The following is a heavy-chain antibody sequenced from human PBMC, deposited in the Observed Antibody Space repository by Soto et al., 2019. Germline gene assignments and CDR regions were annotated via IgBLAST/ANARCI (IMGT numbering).Heavy chain of an antibody. Sequence: PGEALKISCKGSGYTFTNYWIVWVRQIPGKGLEWMGIIDPGDSDTRYSPSFQGQVTISADRTISTAYLLWSSLKASDTGMYYCARYPTLTGYFFHGMDVWGQGTTVTVSS. D-gene: IGHD4-17*01. V-gene: IGHV5-51*01. J-gene: IGHJ6*02. CDR3: ARYPTLTGYFFHGMDV. CDR1: GYTFTNYW. CDR2: IDPGDSDT.